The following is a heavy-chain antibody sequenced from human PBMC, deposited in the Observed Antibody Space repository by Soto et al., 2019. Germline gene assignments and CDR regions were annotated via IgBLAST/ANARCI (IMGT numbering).Heavy chain of an antibody. J-gene: IGHJ4*02. Sequence: SETLSLTCTVSGGSISSYYWSWIRQPPGKGLEWIGYVYYTGSSNYNPSLKSRVTMSVDLSRNQFSLRLSSVTTADTAVYYCARGPNYDFWSGYFRGWGQGTLVTVSS. CDR3: ARGPNYDFWSGYFRG. CDR1: GGSISSYY. V-gene: IGHV4-59*01. D-gene: IGHD3-3*01. CDR2: VYYTGSS.